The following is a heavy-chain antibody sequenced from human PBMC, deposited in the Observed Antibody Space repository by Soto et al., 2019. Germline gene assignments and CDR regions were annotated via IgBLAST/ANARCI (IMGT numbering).Heavy chain of an antibody. J-gene: IGHJ4*02. CDR2: ISSSDKYI. CDR1: GFTFSNFG. V-gene: IGHV3-21*01. Sequence: GGSLRLSCVASGFTFSNFGLNWVRQAPGKGLEWVSSISSSDKYIYYADSVKGRFTISRDNAKNSLSLQMNSLRADDTAVYYCARVFCRGDCYSPLDYWGQGTLLTVSS. CDR3: ARVFCRGDCYSPLDY. D-gene: IGHD2-21*02.